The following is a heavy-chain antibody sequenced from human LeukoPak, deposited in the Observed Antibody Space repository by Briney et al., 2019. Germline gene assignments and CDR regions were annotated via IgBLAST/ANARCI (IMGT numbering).Heavy chain of an antibody. V-gene: IGHV1-2*02. Sequence: ASVKVSCKASGYTFTGSYIHWVRQAPGQGLEWMGWINPNSGGTNYAQKFQGRVTMTRDTSISTAYMELSRLTSDDTAVYSCARRYSSGWCYDYWGQGTLVTVSS. D-gene: IGHD6-19*01. CDR3: ARRYSSGWCYDY. CDR2: INPNSGGT. CDR1: GYTFTGSY. J-gene: IGHJ4*02.